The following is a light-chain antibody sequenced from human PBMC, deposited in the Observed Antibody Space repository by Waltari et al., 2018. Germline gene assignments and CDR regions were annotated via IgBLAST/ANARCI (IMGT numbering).Light chain of an antibody. CDR2: AAS. CDR1: QGIRNF. J-gene: IGKJ4*01. CDR3: QKYNSAPLT. Sequence: DIQMTQSPSSLSASVGDRVTITCRASQGIRNFLAWYQQKPGKVPKLLIYAASTLQSGVPYRFSGSGSVTYFTLTISSLQPEDVATYYCQKYNSAPLTFGGGTKVEIK. V-gene: IGKV1-27*01.